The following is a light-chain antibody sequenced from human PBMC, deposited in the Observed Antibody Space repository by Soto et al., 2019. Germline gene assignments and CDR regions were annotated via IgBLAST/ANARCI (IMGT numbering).Light chain of an antibody. V-gene: IGKV1-6*01. J-gene: IGKJ1*01. Sequence: IQMTQSPSSLSASVGDRVTITCRASQDIRNDLGWYQHKPGKAPRLLIYDASTLQSGVPSRFSGSGSGTGFTLTISSLEPEDFATYYCLQDYDYPWTFGQGTKVDIK. CDR2: DAS. CDR3: LQDYDYPWT. CDR1: QDIRND.